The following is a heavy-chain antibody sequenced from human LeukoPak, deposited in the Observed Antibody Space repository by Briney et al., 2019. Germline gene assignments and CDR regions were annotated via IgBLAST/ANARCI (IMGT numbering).Heavy chain of an antibody. CDR3: ARVRRAVRGVITNWFDP. V-gene: IGHV4-61*01. D-gene: IGHD3-10*02. CDR1: GGSVSSGSHY. CDR2: IYYIGST. J-gene: IGHJ5*02. Sequence: SETLSLTCTVSGGSVSSGSHYWSWIRQPPGRGLEWIGHIYYIGSTNYNPSLKSRVTISVDRSKNQFSLKLSSVTAADTAVYYCARVRRAVRGVITNWFDPWGQGTLVTVSS.